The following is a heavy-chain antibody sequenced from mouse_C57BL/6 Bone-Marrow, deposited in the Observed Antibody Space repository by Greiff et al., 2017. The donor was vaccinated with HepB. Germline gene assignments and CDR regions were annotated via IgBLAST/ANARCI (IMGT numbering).Heavy chain of an antibody. V-gene: IGHV5-15*01. CDR2: ISNLAYSI. J-gene: IGHJ2*01. D-gene: IGHD2-1*01. Sequence: DVHLVESGGGLVQPGGSLKLSCAASGFTFSDYGMAWVRQAPRKGPEWVAFISNLAYSIYYADTVTGRFTISRENAKNTLYLEMSSLRSEDTAMYYCARRGDGNYFYFDYWGQGTTLTVSS. CDR1: GFTFSDYG. CDR3: ARRGDGNYFYFDY.